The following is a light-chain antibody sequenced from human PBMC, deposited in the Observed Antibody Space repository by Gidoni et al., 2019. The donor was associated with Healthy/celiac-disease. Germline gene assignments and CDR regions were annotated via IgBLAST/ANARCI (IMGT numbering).Light chain of an antibody. CDR1: SSNIGNNS. J-gene: IGLJ2*01. CDR3: GTWDSSLSVYVV. V-gene: IGLV1-51*01. CDR2: YNN. Sequence: QSVLTQPPSVSAAPGQKVPISCSGSSSNIGNNSVSWYQQLPGTAPNLLIYYNNKRPSGIPARFSGSQSGTSATLGITVLQTGDEADYYCGTWDSSLSVYVVFGGGTKLTVL.